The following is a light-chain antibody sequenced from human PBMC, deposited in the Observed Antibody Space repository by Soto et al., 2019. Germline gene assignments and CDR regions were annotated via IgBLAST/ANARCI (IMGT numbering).Light chain of an antibody. Sequence: EIVLTQSPATLSVSPGERAALSCRASQSLSSSWLAWYQQKPGQAPRLLIYGASSRATGIPDRFSGSGSGTDLTLTISRLEPEDFAVYYCQQYHSSVWTFGQGTKVDI. J-gene: IGKJ1*01. CDR1: QSLSSSW. CDR2: GAS. V-gene: IGKV3-20*01. CDR3: QQYHSSVWT.